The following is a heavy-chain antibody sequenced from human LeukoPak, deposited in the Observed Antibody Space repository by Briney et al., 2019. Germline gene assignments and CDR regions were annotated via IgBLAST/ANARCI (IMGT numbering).Heavy chain of an antibody. V-gene: IGHV3-66*01. CDR3: ASYGGANFDY. Sequence: GGSLRLSCAASGFNVSSIYMSWVRPAPGKGLEWVSVIYSGGSTYYADSVKGSFTISRDNSKTALYLQMNSLRAEDTAVYYCASYGGANFDYWGQGTLVTVSS. CDR2: IYSGGST. CDR1: GFNVSSIY. J-gene: IGHJ4*02. D-gene: IGHD4-23*01.